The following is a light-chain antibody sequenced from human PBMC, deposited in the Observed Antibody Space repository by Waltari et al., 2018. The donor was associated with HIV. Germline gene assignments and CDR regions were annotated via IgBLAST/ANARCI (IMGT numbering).Light chain of an antibody. Sequence: SYELTQPPSLSVSPGQTASITCSGDKLGHKYACWYQQKPGQSPVLIIYQGNKRPSGIPERFSASNSGNTATLTISGTQAMDEADYYCQAWDSSTVVFGGGTKLTVL. CDR1: KLGHKY. CDR3: QAWDSSTVV. V-gene: IGLV3-1*01. CDR2: QGN. J-gene: IGLJ2*01.